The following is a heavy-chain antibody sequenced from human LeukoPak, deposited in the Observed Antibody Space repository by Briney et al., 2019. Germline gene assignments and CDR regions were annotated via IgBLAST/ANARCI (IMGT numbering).Heavy chain of an antibody. J-gene: IGHJ4*02. Sequence: GASVKVSCKASGYTFTSYGISWVRQAPGQGLEWMGWISAYYGNTIYAQNLQGRATMTTDTSTSTAYMELRSLRSDDTAVYYCARADSSWSNFDYWGQGTLVTVSS. CDR2: ISAYYGNT. CDR3: ARADSSWSNFDY. D-gene: IGHD6-13*01. V-gene: IGHV1-18*01. CDR1: GYTFTSYG.